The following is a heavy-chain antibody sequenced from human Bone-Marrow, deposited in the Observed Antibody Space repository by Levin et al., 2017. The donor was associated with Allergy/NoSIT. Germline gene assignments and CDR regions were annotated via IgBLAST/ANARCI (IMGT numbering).Heavy chain of an antibody. CDR3: AKDYNDVAFFHVPYFDS. V-gene: IGHV3-23*01. Sequence: AGGSLRLSCTGSGFTFKNHAMTWVRQAPGRGLQWVALIIGSASTTYYADSVKGRFTISRDNSKNTVYLQMNSLRVEDTALYYCAKDYNDVAFFHVPYFDSWGQGALVTASS. CDR2: IIGSASTT. D-gene: IGHD3-22*01. J-gene: IGHJ4*02. CDR1: GFTFKNHA.